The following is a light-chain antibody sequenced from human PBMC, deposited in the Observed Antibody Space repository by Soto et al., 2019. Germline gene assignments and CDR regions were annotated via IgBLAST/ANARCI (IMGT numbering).Light chain of an antibody. CDR3: HQYNSYPRT. V-gene: IGKV1-5*01. CDR2: DAS. J-gene: IGKJ1*01. Sequence: DIQMTQSPSTLSASVGDRVTITCRASQSIRSWLAWYQQKPGKAPELLIYDASSLNRGVPSRFSGSASGTDFTLTISRLQPDDFATYYCHQYNSYPRTFGHGTKVDIK. CDR1: QSIRSW.